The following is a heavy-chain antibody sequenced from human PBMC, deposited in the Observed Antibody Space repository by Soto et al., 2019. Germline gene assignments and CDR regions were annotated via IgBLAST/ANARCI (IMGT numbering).Heavy chain of an antibody. V-gene: IGHV1-8*01. CDR2: MNPNSGNT. D-gene: IGHD6-19*01. Sequence: ASVKVSCKASGYTFTSYDINWVRQAPGQGLEWMGWMNPNSGNTGYAQKFQGRVTMTRNTSISTAYMELSSLRSEDTAVYYWAGGVGSGGQCLLDYWGQGTLVTVSS. CDR1: GYTFTSYD. J-gene: IGHJ4*02. CDR3: AGGVGSGGQCLLDY.